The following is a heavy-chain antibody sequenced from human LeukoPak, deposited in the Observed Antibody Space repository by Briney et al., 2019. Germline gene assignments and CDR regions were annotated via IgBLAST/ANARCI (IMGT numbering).Heavy chain of an antibody. V-gene: IGHV3-30-3*01. CDR3: ARAGYSSGWYDPALLY. CDR1: GFTFSNYA. D-gene: IGHD6-19*01. J-gene: IGHJ4*02. Sequence: PGGSLRLSCAASGFTFSNYAMHWVRQAPGKGLEWVAMISYDESNQYYVDSVKGRFTISRDNSKKSLYLQMNGLRPDDTALYYCARAGYSSGWYDPALLYWGQGTLVTVSS. CDR2: ISYDESNQ.